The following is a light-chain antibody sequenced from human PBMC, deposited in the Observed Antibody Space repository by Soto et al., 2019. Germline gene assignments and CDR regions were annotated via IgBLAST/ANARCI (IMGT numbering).Light chain of an antibody. CDR1: QSISSY. CDR3: QQYNSYLIT. J-gene: IGKJ5*01. Sequence: DTQMTQSPSSLSASVGDRVTITCRASQSISSYLNWYQQKPGKAPKLLIYDASSLESGVPSRFSGSGSGTEFTPTISSLQPDDFATYYCQQYNSYLITFGQGTRLEIK. CDR2: DAS. V-gene: IGKV1-5*01.